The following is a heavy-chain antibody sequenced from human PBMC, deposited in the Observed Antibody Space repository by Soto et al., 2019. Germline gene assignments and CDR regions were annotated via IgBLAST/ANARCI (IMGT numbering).Heavy chain of an antibody. Sequence: SETLSLTCTVSGGSISSSSYYWGWIRQPPGKEMEWIGSIYYSGSNNYTPSLKSRFTIFSDTSKNFFSLKISSVPAADSAGYYCARGNCNYDYWCRGTLVTVSS. V-gene: IGHV4-39*02. D-gene: IGHD1-7*01. CDR1: GGSISSSSYY. CDR3: ARGNCNYDY. J-gene: IGHJ4*02. CDR2: IYYSGSN.